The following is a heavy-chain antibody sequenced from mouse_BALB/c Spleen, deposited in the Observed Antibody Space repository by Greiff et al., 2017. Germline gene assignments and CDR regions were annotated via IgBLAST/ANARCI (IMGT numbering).Heavy chain of an antibody. CDR2: ISSGGSYT. V-gene: IGHV5-9-4*01. CDR3: ARGYGNSAWFAY. D-gene: IGHD2-1*01. CDR1: GFTFSSYA. Sequence: EVKLVESGGGLVKPGGSLKLSCAASGFTFSSYAMSWVRQSPEKRLEWVAEISSGGSYTYYPDTVTGRFTISRDNAKNTLYLEMSSLRSEDTAMYYCARGYGNSAWFAYWGQGTLVTVSA. J-gene: IGHJ3*01.